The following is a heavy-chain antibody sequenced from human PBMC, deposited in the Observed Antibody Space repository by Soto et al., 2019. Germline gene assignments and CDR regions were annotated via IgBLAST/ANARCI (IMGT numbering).Heavy chain of an antibody. Sequence: QVQLVESGGGVVQPGRSLRLSCAASGFTFSSYGMHWVRQAPGKGLEWVAVISYDGRSKHYADSVEGRFTISRDNSQNTLYLQMSSLRAEDTAVYYCARSYCGDDCALDYWGQGTLVTVSS. CDR3: ARSYCGDDCALDY. CDR2: ISYDGRSK. V-gene: IGHV3-30*03. D-gene: IGHD2-21*02. J-gene: IGHJ4*02. CDR1: GFTFSSYG.